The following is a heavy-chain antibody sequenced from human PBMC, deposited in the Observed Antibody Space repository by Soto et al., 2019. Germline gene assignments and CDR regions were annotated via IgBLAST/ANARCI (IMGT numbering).Heavy chain of an antibody. D-gene: IGHD3-10*01. J-gene: IGHJ6*02. CDR1: GGSISSGDYY. CDR3: AREREGSYYGSGSINYGMDV. CDR2: IYYSGST. V-gene: IGHV4-30-4*01. Sequence: PSETLSLTCTVSGGSISSGDYYWSWIRQPPGKGLEWIGYIYYSGSTYYNPSLKSRVTISVDTSKNQFSLKLSSVTAADTAVYYCAREREGSYYGSGSINYGMDVWGQGTTVTVSS.